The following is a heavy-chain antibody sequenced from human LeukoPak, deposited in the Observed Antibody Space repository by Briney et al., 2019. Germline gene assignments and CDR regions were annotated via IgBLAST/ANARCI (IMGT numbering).Heavy chain of an antibody. CDR1: GFTFSSYG. V-gene: IGHV3-33*01. Sequence: GGSLRLSCAASGFTFSSYGMHWVRQAPGKGLEWVAVIWYDGSNKYYADSVKGRFTISRDNSKNTLYLQMNSLRAEDTAVYYCARDSSEVGAPYYFDYRGQGTLVTVSS. CDR3: ARDSSEVGAPYYFDY. D-gene: IGHD1-26*01. J-gene: IGHJ4*02. CDR2: IWYDGSNK.